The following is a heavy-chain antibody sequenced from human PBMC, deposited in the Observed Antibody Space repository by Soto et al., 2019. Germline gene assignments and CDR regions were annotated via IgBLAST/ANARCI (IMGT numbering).Heavy chain of an antibody. Sequence: QVQLVESGGGVVQPGRSLRLSCAASGFTFSSYGMHWVRQAPGKGLEWVAVIWYDGSNKYYADSVKGRFTISRDNSKNTLYLQMNSLRAEDTDVYYCARRTTGTTYCDFWRGYWLIDYYYGMDVWGQGTTVTVSS. J-gene: IGHJ6*02. CDR3: ARRTTGTTYCDFWRGYWLIDYYYGMDV. CDR1: GFTFSSYG. V-gene: IGHV3-33*01. CDR2: IWYDGSNK. D-gene: IGHD3-3*01.